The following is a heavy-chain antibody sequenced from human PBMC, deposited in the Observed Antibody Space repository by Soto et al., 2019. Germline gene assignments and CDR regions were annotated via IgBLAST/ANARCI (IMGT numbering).Heavy chain of an antibody. Sequence: EVQLVESGGGLVQPGGSLRLSCVASGFTFSSYEMNWVRQAPGKGLEWVSYISSSGSTIYYADSVKGRFTISRDNAKNSLYLQMNSLTAEDTAAYYCPRVGYSYGLFLGGQGTLVTVSS. D-gene: IGHD5-18*01. V-gene: IGHV3-48*03. J-gene: IGHJ4*02. CDR2: ISSSGSTI. CDR3: PRVGYSYGLFL. CDR1: GFTFSSYE.